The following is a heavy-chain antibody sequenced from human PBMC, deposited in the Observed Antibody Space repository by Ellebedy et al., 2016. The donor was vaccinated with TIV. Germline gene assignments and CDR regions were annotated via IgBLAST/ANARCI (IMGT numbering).Heavy chain of an antibody. CDR1: GFTFSSFA. Sequence: PGGSLRLSCEASGFTFSSFAMSWVRQTPGKGLEWVSVINNNGDSTYYADSVKGRFTISRDNSKNTLYLQMNSLRAEDTAVYFCGTVATTFDYWGQGTLVTVSS. CDR2: INNNGDST. CDR3: GTVATTFDY. J-gene: IGHJ4*02. D-gene: IGHD5-24*01. V-gene: IGHV3-23*01.